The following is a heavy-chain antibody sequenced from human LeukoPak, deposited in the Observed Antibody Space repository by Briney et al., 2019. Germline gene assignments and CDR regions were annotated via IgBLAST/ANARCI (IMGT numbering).Heavy chain of an antibody. CDR3: IRVRDWEGYYFNY. Sequence: PGGSLRLSCTASGFTFGDYVMSWVRQAPGKGLEWVGFIRSKAYGGTTEYAASVKGRFTISRDDSKSIAYLQMNSLKTEDTAVYHCIRVRDWEGYYFNYWGQGTLVTASS. CDR2: IRSKAYGGTT. CDR1: GFTFGDYV. J-gene: IGHJ4*02. V-gene: IGHV3-49*04. D-gene: IGHD3-9*01.